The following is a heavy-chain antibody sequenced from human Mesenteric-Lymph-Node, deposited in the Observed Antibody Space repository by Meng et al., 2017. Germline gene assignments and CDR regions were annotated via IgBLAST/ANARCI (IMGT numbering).Heavy chain of an antibody. CDR1: GFTFSSYS. J-gene: IGHJ4*02. CDR2: ISSSSSYI. CDR3: GRGHWGLDY. Sequence: GESLKISCAASGFTFSSYSMNWVRQAPGKGLEWVSSISSSSSYIYYADSVKGRFTISRDNAKNSLYLQMNSLRAEDTAVYYCGRGHWGLDYLGQGTLVTVSS. D-gene: IGHD7-27*01. V-gene: IGHV3-21*01.